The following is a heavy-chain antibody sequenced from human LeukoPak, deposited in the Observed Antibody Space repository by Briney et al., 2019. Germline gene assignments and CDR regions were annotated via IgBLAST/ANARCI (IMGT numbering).Heavy chain of an antibody. J-gene: IGHJ4*02. Sequence: SETLSLTCIVSGGSISSTNYYWGWIRQPPGKGLECIGSIYYSGRTYYKPSLKSRVTISVDTSKNQFSLKLSSVTAADTAVYYCARGDIVATTAKFDYWGQGTLVTVSS. CDR3: ARGDIVATTAKFDY. CDR1: GGSISSTNYY. CDR2: IYYSGRT. V-gene: IGHV4-39*07. D-gene: IGHD5-12*01.